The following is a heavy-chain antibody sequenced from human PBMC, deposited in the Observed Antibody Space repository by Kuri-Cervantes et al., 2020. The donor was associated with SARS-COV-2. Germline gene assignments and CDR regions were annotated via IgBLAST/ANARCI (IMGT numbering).Heavy chain of an antibody. V-gene: IGHV5-51*01. J-gene: IGHJ2*01. CDR3: ARRSWYFDL. Sequence: ETLSLTCKGSGYSFTSYWIGWVRQMPGKGLEWMGIIYPGNSDTRYSPSFQGQVTISADKSISTAYLQWSSLKASDTAMYYCARRSWYFDLWGRGTLVTVSS. CDR1: GYSFTSYW. CDR2: IYPGNSDT.